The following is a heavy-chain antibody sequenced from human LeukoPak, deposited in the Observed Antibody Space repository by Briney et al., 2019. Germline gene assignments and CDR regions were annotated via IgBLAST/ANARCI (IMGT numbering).Heavy chain of an antibody. J-gene: IGHJ4*02. V-gene: IGHV3-30*18. CDR1: GFTFNNYG. D-gene: IGHD2-2*01. CDR2: ISYDGRNI. Sequence: GSLRLSCAASGFTFNNYGMHWVRQAPGKGLEWVAVISYDGRNIHYPDSVKGRFTISRDISTDTLWLQMDSLRTEDTAVCYCAKGPLRGTAAAIDYWGQGTLVTVSS. CDR3: AKGPLRGTAAAIDY.